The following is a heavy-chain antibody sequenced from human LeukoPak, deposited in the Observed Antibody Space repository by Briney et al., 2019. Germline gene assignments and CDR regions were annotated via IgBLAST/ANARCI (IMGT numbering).Heavy chain of an antibody. Sequence: PSQTLSLTCTVSGGSISSGGYYWSWIRQHPGKGLEWIGYIYYSGSTYYNPSLKSRVTISVDTSKNQFSLKLSSVTAADTAVYYCARAIPSEYGDYVDYWGQGTLVTVSS. D-gene: IGHD4-17*01. CDR3: ARAIPSEYGDYVDY. J-gene: IGHJ4*02. V-gene: IGHV4-31*03. CDR1: GGSISSGGYY. CDR2: IYYSGST.